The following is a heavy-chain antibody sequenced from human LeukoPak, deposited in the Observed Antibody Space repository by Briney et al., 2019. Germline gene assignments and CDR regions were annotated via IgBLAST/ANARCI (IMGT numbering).Heavy chain of an antibody. J-gene: IGHJ6*02. CDR2: IDSKGGTT. CDR1: GLTLSVYG. Sequence: PGGSLRLSCAASGLTLSVYGMPWVRQAPGKGLEYVSAIDSKGGTTHYANSVKGRFTISRDSSRNMLYLQMGSLRAEDMAVYYCARVLGVSTRGDYYYGMDVWGQGTTVTVSS. V-gene: IGHV3-64*01. D-gene: IGHD5/OR15-5a*01. CDR3: ARVLGVSTRGDYYYGMDV.